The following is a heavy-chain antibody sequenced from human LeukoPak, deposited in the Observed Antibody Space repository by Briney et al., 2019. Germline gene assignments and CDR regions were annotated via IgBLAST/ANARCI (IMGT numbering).Heavy chain of an antibody. V-gene: IGHV3-30-3*02. D-gene: IGHD6-6*01. Sequence: GRSLRLSCAASGFTFSSYSMHWVRQAPGKGLEWVAVISYDGSSEYYADSVRGRFTISRDNSKNTLYLQMNSLRAEDTAVYYCAKLWDRSIAAPIDDWGQGTLVTVSS. CDR3: AKLWDRSIAAPIDD. CDR2: ISYDGSSE. CDR1: GFTFSSYS. J-gene: IGHJ4*02.